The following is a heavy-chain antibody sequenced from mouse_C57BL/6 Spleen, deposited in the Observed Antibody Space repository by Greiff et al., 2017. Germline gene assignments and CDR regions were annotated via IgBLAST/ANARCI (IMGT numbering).Heavy chain of an antibody. CDR2: IYPGDGDT. D-gene: IGHD2-4*01. CDR3: ARGYDYDAYAMDY. CDR1: GYAFSSSW. J-gene: IGHJ4*01. Sequence: QVQLQQSGPELVKPGASVKISCKASGYAFSSSWMNWVKQRPGKGLEWIGRIYPGDGDTNYNGKFKGKATLTADKSSSTAYMQLSSLTSEDSAVYFCARGYDYDAYAMDYWGQGTSVTVSS. V-gene: IGHV1-82*01.